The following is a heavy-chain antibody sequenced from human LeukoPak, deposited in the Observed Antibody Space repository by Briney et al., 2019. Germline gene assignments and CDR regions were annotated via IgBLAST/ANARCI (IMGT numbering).Heavy chain of an antibody. Sequence: ASVKVPCKASGYTFTGYYMHWVRQAPGQGLEWMGWINPNSGGTNYAQKFQGWVTMTRDTSISTAYMELSRLRSDDTAVYYCASSSGWYEMYGMDVWGQGTTVTVSS. D-gene: IGHD6-19*01. V-gene: IGHV1-2*04. CDR3: ASSSGWYEMYGMDV. CDR1: GYTFTGYY. CDR2: INPNSGGT. J-gene: IGHJ6*02.